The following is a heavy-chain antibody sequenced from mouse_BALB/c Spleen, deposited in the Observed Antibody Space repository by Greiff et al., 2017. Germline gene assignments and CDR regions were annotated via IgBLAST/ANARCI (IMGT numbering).Heavy chain of an antibody. CDR1: GYSFTSYW. V-gene: IGHV1-5*01. J-gene: IGHJ3*01. Sequence: EVQLQQSGTVLARPGASVKMSCKASGYSFTSYWMHWVKQRPGQGLEWIGAIYPGNSDTSYNQKFKGKAKLTAVTSASTAYMELSSLTNEDSAVYYCTRSGKSGNYGRGVWFAYWGQGTLVTVSA. CDR3: TRSGKSGNYGRGVWFAY. CDR2: IYPGNSDT. D-gene: IGHD2-1*01.